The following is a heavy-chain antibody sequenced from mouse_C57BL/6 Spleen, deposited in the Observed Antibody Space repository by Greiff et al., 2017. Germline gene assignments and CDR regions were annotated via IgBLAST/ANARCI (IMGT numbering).Heavy chain of an antibody. Sequence: VQLQQSGAELVRPGASVTLSCKASGYTFTDYEMHWVKQTPVHGLEWIGAIDPDTGGTAYNQKFKGKAILTADKSSSTAYMELRSLTSEDSAVYYCTNDGYLGYYFDYWGQGTTLTVSS. CDR1: GYTFTDYE. D-gene: IGHD2-3*01. V-gene: IGHV1-15*01. CDR2: IDPDTGGT. CDR3: TNDGYLGYYFDY. J-gene: IGHJ2*01.